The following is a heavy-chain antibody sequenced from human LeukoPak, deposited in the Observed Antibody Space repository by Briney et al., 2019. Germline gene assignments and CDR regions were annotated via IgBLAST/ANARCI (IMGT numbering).Heavy chain of an antibody. J-gene: IGHJ4*02. CDR2: VNWNGGST. CDR1: GFTFDDYG. CDR3: ARAISGTYQAPFDY. D-gene: IGHD1-26*01. Sequence: PGGSLRLSCAASGFTFDDYGMSWVRQAPGKGLEWVSGVNWNGGSTGYADSVKGRFTISRDNAKNSLYPQMNSLRAEDTALYYCARAISGTYQAPFDYWGQGTLVTVSS. V-gene: IGHV3-20*04.